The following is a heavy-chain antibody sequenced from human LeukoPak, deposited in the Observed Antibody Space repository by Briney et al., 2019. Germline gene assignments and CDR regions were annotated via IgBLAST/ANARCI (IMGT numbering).Heavy chain of an antibody. J-gene: IGHJ4*02. CDR2: IYYSGST. Sequence: SETLSLTCTVSGGSISSGGYYWSWIRQHPGKGLEWIGYIYYSGSTYYNPSLKSRVTISVDTSKNQFSLTLNSVTAADTAVYYCARHTDIARHSSLKYWGQGTLVTVSS. CDR1: GGSISSGGYY. D-gene: IGHD6-13*01. CDR3: ARHTDIARHSSLKY. V-gene: IGHV4-31*03.